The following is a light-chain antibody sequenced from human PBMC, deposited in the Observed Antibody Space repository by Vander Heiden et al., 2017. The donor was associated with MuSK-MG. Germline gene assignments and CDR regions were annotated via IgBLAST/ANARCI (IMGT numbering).Light chain of an antibody. V-gene: IGLV1-44*01. CDR1: SNKIGSYA. CDR3: STWDSSLSAVV. Sequence: QSALPQEASVSGTVGQKVTLSCTGNSNKIGSYAVAWYQQISHGAPKTVIFGNSLPSGIPDRFSGSKSGTTASLTISGLQPEDEADYYCSTWDSSLSAVVFGGGTKLTVL. J-gene: IGLJ2*01. CDR2: GNS.